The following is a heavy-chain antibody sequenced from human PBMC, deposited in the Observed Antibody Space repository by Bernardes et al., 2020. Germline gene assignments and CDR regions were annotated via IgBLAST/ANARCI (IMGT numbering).Heavy chain of an antibody. J-gene: IGHJ4*02. D-gene: IGHD6-13*01. CDR1: GFTVSSTY. CDR3: ARADDTTSWYSNGQL. V-gene: IGHV3-53*01. CDR2: IYTGGGT. Sequence: GGSLRLSCAASGFTVSSTYMSWVRQAPGKGLEWVSVIYTGGGTYYADSVKGRFTISRDNSKNTLYLQMNSLRAEDTAVYYCARADDTTSWYSNGQLWGQGTLVTVSS.